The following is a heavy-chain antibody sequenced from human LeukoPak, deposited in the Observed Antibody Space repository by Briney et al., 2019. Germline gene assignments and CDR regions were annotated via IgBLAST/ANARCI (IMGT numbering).Heavy chain of an antibody. CDR2: IYYSGST. CDR3: ARLGSFFDY. J-gene: IGHJ4*02. V-gene: IGHV4-39*07. D-gene: IGHD5-12*01. CDR1: GGSISSSSSY. Sequence: PSETLSLTCTVSGGSISSSSSYWGWIRQPPGKGLEWIGSIYYSGSTYYNPSLKSRVTISVDTSKNQFSLKLSSVTAADTAVYYCARLGSFFDYWGQGTLVTVSS.